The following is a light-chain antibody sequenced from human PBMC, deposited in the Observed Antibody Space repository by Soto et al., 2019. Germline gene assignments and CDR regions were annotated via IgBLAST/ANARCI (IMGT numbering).Light chain of an antibody. CDR1: QYVSSF. J-gene: IGKJ1*01. Sequence: NVLTQSPATLSLSPGGRATLSRRASQYVSSFLAWYQQKAGQAPRLLIYDASHRATGIPARFSGSGSGTDFTLTTNSLEPEDFALYYCQQRYNWPPTFGQGTKVDIK. CDR2: DAS. CDR3: QQRYNWPPT. V-gene: IGKV3-11*01.